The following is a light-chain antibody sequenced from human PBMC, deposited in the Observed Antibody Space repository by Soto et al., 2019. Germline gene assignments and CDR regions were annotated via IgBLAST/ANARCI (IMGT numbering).Light chain of an antibody. J-gene: IGKJ4*01. CDR2: GGS. CDR3: HQSGSSPLT. Sequence: EIVLTQSPGTLSLSPGEIATLSCRASKSIRSSSLAWYQQKPGQAPRLLIYGGSSRATGIPDRFSGGGSGTDFSLTISRLETEDFSVYYCHQSGSSPLTFGGGTKVQIK. CDR1: KSIRSSS. V-gene: IGKV3-20*01.